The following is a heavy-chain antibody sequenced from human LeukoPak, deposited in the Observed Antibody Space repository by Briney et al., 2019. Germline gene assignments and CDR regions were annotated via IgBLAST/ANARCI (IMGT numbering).Heavy chain of an antibody. J-gene: IGHJ6*02. CDR1: GFTFSSYS. CDR3: AREPARSYYDSSGYQGTYYYGMDV. Sequence: PGGSLRLSCAASGFTFSSYSMNWVRQAPGKGLEWVSSISSSSSYIYYADSVKGRFTIPRDNSKNTLYLQMNSLRAEDTAVYYCAREPARSYYDSSGYQGTYYYGMDVWGQGTTVTVSS. CDR2: ISSSSSYI. V-gene: IGHV3-21*04. D-gene: IGHD3-22*01.